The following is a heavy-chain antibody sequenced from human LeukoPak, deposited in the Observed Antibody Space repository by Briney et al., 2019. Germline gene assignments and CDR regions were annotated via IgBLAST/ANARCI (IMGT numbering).Heavy chain of an antibody. CDR2: ISGSGGST. CDR1: GFTFSSYA. CDR3: AREFWSGYYAKYFDY. V-gene: IGHV3-23*01. D-gene: IGHD3-3*01. J-gene: IGHJ4*02. Sequence: GGSLRLSCAASGFTFSSYAMSWVRQAPGKGLEWVSAISGSGGSTYYADSVKGRFTISRDNSKNTLYLQVNSLRAEDTAVYYCAREFWSGYYAKYFDYWGQGTLVTVSS.